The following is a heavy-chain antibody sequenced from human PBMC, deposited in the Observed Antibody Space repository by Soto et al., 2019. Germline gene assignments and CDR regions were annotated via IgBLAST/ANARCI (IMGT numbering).Heavy chain of an antibody. V-gene: IGHV3-33*01. CDR1: GFTFSSYG. CDR3: ARGGEIGYCSGGSCYAFDY. J-gene: IGHJ4*02. D-gene: IGHD2-15*01. CDR2: IWYDGSNK. Sequence: QVQLVESGGGVLQPGRSLRLSCAASGFTFSSYGMHWVRQAPGKGLEWVAVIWYDGSNKYYADSVKGRFTISRDNSKNTLYLQMNSLRAEDTAVYYCARGGEIGYCSGGSCYAFDYWGQGTLVTVSS.